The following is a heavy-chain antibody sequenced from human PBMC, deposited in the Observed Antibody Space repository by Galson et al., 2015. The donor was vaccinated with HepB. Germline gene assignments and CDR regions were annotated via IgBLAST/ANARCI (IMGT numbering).Heavy chain of an antibody. D-gene: IGHD3-22*01. CDR2: ISYDGSNK. CDR3: AREGVDSSEPDV. V-gene: IGHV3-30*04. J-gene: IGHJ6*02. CDR1: GFTFSSYA. Sequence: SLRLSCAASGFTFSSYAMHWVRQAPGKGLEWVAVISYDGSNKYYADSVKGRFTISRDNSKNTLYLQMNSLRAEDTAVYYCAREGVDSSEPDVWGQGTTVTVSS.